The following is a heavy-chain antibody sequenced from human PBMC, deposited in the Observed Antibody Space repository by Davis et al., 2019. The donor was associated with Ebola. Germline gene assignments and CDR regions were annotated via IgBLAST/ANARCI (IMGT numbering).Heavy chain of an antibody. Sequence: SVKVSCKASGGTFSSYAISWVRQAPGQGLEWMGGIIPIFGTANYAQKFQERVTITRDMSTSTAYMELSSLRSEDTAVYYCAADLRNIPGIAALDVWGKGTTVTVSS. CDR2: IIPIFGTA. CDR1: GGTFSSYA. J-gene: IGHJ6*04. D-gene: IGHD6-13*01. CDR3: AADLRNIPGIAALDV. V-gene: IGHV1-69*05.